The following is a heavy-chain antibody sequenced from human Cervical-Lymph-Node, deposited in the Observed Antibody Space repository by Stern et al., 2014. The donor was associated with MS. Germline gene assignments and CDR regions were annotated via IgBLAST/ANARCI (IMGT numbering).Heavy chain of an antibody. CDR1: GFSFSRHA. CDR2: IWYDGSNP. D-gene: IGHD6-13*01. CDR3: ASAYSSSHYYFDY. Sequence: VHLVESGGGVVQPGRSLRLSCAASGFSFSRHAMHWVRQAPGQGLEWVALIWYDGSNPYYADSVTGRFTISRDNFKNTLYLQMISLRAEDTAVYYCASAYSSSHYYFDYWGQGTLVTVSS. J-gene: IGHJ4*02. V-gene: IGHV3-33*01.